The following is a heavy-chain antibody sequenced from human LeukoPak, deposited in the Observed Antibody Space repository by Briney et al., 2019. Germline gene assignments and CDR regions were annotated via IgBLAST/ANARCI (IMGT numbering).Heavy chain of an antibody. Sequence: PGGSLRLSCAASGFTFSSYGMHWVRQAPGKGLEWGAGISYDVSNKYYADSVKGRFTISRDNSKNTLYLQMNSLRAEDTVVYYCAKDRQYCSSTSCLAPPYGMDVWGQGTTVTVSS. J-gene: IGHJ6*02. CDR3: AKDRQYCSSTSCLAPPYGMDV. CDR1: GFTFSSYG. D-gene: IGHD2-2*01. CDR2: ISYDVSNK. V-gene: IGHV3-30*18.